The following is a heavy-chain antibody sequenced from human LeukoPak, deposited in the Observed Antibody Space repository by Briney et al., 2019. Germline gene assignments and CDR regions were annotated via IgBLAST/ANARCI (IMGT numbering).Heavy chain of an antibody. V-gene: IGHV3-30*02. CDR2: IRHDGSIK. Sequence: GGSLRLSCAASGFIFSTYGMYWVRQAPGKGLEWVAFIRHDGSIKNYADSVKGRSTISRDNSKNTLYLQMNSLRAEDTAVYYCAKDSLADIDYWGQGTLVTVSS. D-gene: IGHD3-16*01. J-gene: IGHJ4*02. CDR1: GFIFSTYG. CDR3: AKDSLADIDY.